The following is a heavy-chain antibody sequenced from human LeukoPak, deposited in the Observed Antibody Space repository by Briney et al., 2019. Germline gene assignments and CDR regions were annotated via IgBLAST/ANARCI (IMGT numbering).Heavy chain of an antibody. J-gene: IGHJ4*02. D-gene: IGHD6-19*01. V-gene: IGHV3-23*01. CDR1: GFTFSSYA. CDR3: AKDFRASAVAGVNYFDY. CDR2: ISGSGGST. Sequence: GGSLRLSCAASGFTFSSYAMSWVRQAPGKGLEWVSAISGSGGSTYYADSVKGRFTISRDNSKNTLYLQMNSLRAEDTAVYYCAKDFRASAVAGVNYFDYWGQGTLVTVSS.